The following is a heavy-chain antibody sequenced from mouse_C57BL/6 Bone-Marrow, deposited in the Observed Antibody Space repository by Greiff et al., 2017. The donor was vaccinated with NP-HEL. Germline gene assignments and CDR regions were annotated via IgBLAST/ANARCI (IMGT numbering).Heavy chain of an antibody. Sequence: VQLQQSGAELVKPGASVKLSCKASGYTFTSYWMHWVKQRPGQGLEWIGMIHPNSGSTNYNEKFKSKATLTVDKSSSTAYMQISRLTSEDSAVYYWARFYGSLYWYFEVWGTGTTVTVSS. CDR2: IHPNSGST. D-gene: IGHD1-1*01. J-gene: IGHJ1*03. V-gene: IGHV1-64*01. CDR1: GYTFTSYW. CDR3: ARFYGSLYWYFEV.